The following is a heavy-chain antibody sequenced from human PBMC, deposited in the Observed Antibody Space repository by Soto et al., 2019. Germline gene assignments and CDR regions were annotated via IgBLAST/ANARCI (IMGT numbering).Heavy chain of an antibody. V-gene: IGHV1-46*01. Sequence: GASVKVSCKASGYTFTSYYMHWVRQAPGQGLEWMGIINPSGGSTSYAQKFQGRVTMTRDTSTSTVYMEMSSLRSEDTAAYYCASSGHLGDHRRYYFDYRGQGTLVTVSS. J-gene: IGHJ4*02. D-gene: IGHD1-26*01. CDR1: GYTFTSYY. CDR3: ASSGHLGDHRRYYFDY. CDR2: INPSGGST.